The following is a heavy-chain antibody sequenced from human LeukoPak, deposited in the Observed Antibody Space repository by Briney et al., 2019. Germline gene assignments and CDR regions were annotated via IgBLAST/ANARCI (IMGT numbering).Heavy chain of an antibody. D-gene: IGHD2-15*01. Sequence: PSETLSLTCTVSGGSISSSSYYWGWIRQPPGKGLEWIGRIYYSGSTYYNPSLKSRVTVSVDTSKNQFSLKLSSVTAADTAVYYCARRYCSGGSCYYFDYWGQGTLVTVSS. CDR2: IYYSGST. CDR3: ARRYCSGGSCYYFDY. J-gene: IGHJ4*02. CDR1: GGSISSSSYY. V-gene: IGHV4-39*01.